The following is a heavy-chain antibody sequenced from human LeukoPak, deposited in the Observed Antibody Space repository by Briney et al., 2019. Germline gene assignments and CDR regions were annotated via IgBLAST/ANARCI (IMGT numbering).Heavy chain of an antibody. CDR1: GFTFSSYA. D-gene: IGHD3-22*01. CDR2: ISGSGGST. CDR3: AKGESTTYYYDSSGYYKPLFDY. Sequence: QAGGSVRLSCAASGFTFSSYAMSWVRQAPGKGLEWVSAISGSGGSTYYADSVKGRFTISRDNSKNTLYLQMNSLRAEDTAVYYCAKGESTTYYYDSSGYYKPLFDYWGQGTLVTVSS. J-gene: IGHJ4*02. V-gene: IGHV3-23*01.